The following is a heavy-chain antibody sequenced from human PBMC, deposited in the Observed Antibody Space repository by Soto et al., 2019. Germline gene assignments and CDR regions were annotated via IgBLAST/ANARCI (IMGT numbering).Heavy chain of an antibody. CDR1: GGSISSSNW. Sequence: SEALSVTCDVSGGSISSSNWWSWVRQPPGKGLEWIGEIYHSGSTNYNPSLKSRVTISVDKSKNQFSLKLSSVTAADTAVYYCERRESDICSSTRCSMDYYGIDVWGQGTTAPVSS. CDR3: ERRESDICSSTRCSMDYYGIDV. V-gene: IGHV4-4*02. D-gene: IGHD2-2*01. CDR2: IYHSGST. J-gene: IGHJ6*02.